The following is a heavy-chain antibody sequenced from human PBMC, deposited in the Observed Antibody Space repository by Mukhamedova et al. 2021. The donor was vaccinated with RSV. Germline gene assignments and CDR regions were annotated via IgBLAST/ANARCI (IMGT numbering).Heavy chain of an antibody. V-gene: IGHV3-20*01. Sequence: SIETYGMNWVRQAPGKGLEWVSASCANDACTGYADSVKGRFTIARDNTKKSLYLQMNDLRAEDTALYHCVRDSSYGAFEIWGQG. CDR2: SCANDACT. CDR1: SIETYG. J-gene: IGHJ3*02. CDR3: VRDSSYGAFEI. D-gene: IGHD2-2*01.